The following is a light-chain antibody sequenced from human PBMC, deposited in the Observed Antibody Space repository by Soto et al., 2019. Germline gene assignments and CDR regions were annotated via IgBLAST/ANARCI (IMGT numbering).Light chain of an antibody. Sequence: EIVVTQSPATLSLSPGERATLSCRASQSVSSYLAWYQQKPGQAPRLLIYDASNRATGIPARFSGSGSGTDFTLTISSLGPEDFAVYSCQQRSNWQGATFGGGTKVDI. CDR2: DAS. CDR1: QSVSSY. CDR3: QQRSNWQGAT. J-gene: IGKJ4*01. V-gene: IGKV3-11*01.